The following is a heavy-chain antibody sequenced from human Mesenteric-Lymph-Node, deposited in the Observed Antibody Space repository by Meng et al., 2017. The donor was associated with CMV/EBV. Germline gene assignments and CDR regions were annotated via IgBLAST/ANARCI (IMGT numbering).Heavy chain of an antibody. CDR1: GFTFSSYV. J-gene: IGHJ5*02. V-gene: IGHV3-30*02. CDR2: IQYDGSSK. CDR3: TREDSRDRIGRFDP. Sequence: GESLKISCAASGFTFSSYVMHWVRQAPGKGLEWVAFIQYDGSSKLYGDSVKGRFTISRDNSRKIVYLQMNSLTSDDRAVYYCTREDSRDRIGRFDPWGRGTLVTVSS. D-gene: IGHD6-13*01.